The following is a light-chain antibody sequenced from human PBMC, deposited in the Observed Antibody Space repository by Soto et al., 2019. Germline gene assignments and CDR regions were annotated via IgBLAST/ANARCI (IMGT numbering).Light chain of an antibody. Sequence: EIVMTQSPAPLSVSPGERATLSCRASQSISSELAWYQQRPGQPPRLLIYGASTRATGVPDRFTGNGSGSDFTLTISGLQSEDFAVYYCQQGHNWPITFGQGTRLEI. V-gene: IGKV3-15*01. CDR2: GAS. CDR1: QSISSE. J-gene: IGKJ2*01. CDR3: QQGHNWPIT.